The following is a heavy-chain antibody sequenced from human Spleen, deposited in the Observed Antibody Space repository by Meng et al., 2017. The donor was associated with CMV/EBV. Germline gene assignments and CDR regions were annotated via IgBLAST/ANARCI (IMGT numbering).Heavy chain of an antibody. V-gene: IGHV3-53*01. CDR2: IYSGGST. J-gene: IGHJ6*02. Sequence: GESLKISCAASGFTVSSNYMSWVRQAPGKGLEWDSVIYSGGSTYYADSVKGRFTISRDNSKNTLYLQMNSLRAEDTAVYYCARASWSGNVDTAMVGVYYYYGMDVWGQGTTVTVSS. D-gene: IGHD5-18*01. CDR3: ARASWSGNVDTAMVGVYYYYGMDV. CDR1: GFTVSSNY.